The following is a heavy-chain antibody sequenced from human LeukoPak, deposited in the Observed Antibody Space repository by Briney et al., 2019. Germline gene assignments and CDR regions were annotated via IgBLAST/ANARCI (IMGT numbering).Heavy chain of an antibody. CDR1: GGTFSSYA. D-gene: IGHD6-13*01. Sequence: SVKVSCKASGGTFSSYAISWVRQAPGQGLEWMGRIIPILGIANYAQKFQGRVTITADKSTSTAYMELSSLRSEDTAVYYCARDLRVAAAGKVGYYYGMDVWGQGTTVTVSS. CDR2: IIPILGIA. J-gene: IGHJ6*02. V-gene: IGHV1-69*04. CDR3: ARDLRVAAAGKVGYYYGMDV.